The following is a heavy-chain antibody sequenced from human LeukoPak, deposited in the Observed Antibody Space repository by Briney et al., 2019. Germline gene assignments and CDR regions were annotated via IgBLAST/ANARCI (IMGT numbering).Heavy chain of an antibody. V-gene: IGHV3-53*01. CDR2: IYSGGST. Sequence: GGSLRLSCAASGFSFSSYTMSWVRQAPGKGLEWVSVIYSGGSTHYADSVKGRFTISRDNSKNTLYLQMNSLRAEDTAVYYCARDQRGTGTLYYWGQGTLVTVSS. D-gene: IGHD6-13*01. J-gene: IGHJ4*02. CDR3: ARDQRGTGTLYY. CDR1: GFSFSSYT.